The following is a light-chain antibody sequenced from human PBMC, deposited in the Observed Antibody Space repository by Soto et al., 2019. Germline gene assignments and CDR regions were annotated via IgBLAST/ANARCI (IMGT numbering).Light chain of an antibody. J-gene: IGKJ2*01. CDR3: HQRANWPPT. CDR2: DAS. V-gene: IGKV3-11*01. Sequence: EIVLTQSPATLSLSPGERATLSCRASQSVTSSLAWYQQKAGQGPRLLIYDASNRATGIQARFSGSGSGTDFTLTISSLEPEDFAVYYCHQRANWPPTFGQGTRLEIK. CDR1: QSVTSS.